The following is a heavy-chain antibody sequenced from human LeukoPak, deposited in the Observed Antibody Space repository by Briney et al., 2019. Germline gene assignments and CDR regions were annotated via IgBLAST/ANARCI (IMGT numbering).Heavy chain of an antibody. CDR3: ARGMSSGYDFDY. D-gene: IGHD5-12*01. CDR2: ISGSGGST. V-gene: IGHV3-21*01. Sequence: GGSLRLSCAASGFTFSSYAMHWVRQAPGKGLEWVSAISGSGGSTYYADSVKGRFTISRDNAKNSLYLQMNSLRAEDTAVYYCARGMSSGYDFDYWGQGTLVTVSS. J-gene: IGHJ4*02. CDR1: GFTFSSYA.